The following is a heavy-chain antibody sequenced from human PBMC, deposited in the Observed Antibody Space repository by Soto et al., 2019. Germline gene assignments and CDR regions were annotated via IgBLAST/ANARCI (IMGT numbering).Heavy chain of an antibody. Sequence: SETLYLTCTVYGGSISSGDYNWSWFRQHPGKGLEWIGYIYYSGSTYYNPSLKSRITISVDTSKNQFSLKLSSVTAADTAVYYCAGDQYSGFQFHYWGQVTRFTV. CDR1: GGSISSGDYN. CDR3: AGDQYSGFQFHY. CDR2: IYYSGST. D-gene: IGHD5-12*01. J-gene: IGHJ4*02. V-gene: IGHV4-31*03.